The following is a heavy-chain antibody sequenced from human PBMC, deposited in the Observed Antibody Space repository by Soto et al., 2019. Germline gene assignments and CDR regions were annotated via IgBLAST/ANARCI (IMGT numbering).Heavy chain of an antibody. V-gene: IGHV3-23*01. J-gene: IGHJ3*02. CDR2: TSSSGGST. CDR3: GRDPNGDYVGAFDI. D-gene: IGHD4-17*01. Sequence: GGSLRLSCAASGFSFSSYAMSWVRQAPGKGPEWVSGTSSSGGSTYYADSVKGRFTISRDNFKNTLYLQMNSLRAEDTALYYCGRDPNGDYVGAFDIWGQGTLVTVSS. CDR1: GFSFSSYA.